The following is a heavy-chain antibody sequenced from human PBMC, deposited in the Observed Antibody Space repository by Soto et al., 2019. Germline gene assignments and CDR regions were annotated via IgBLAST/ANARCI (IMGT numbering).Heavy chain of an antibody. CDR2: ISYDGSNK. CDR1: GFTFSSYA. V-gene: IGHV3-30-3*01. Sequence: SLRLSCAASGFTFSSYAMHWVRQAPGKGLEWVAVISYDGSNKYYADSVKGRFTISRDNSKNTLYLQMNSLRAEDTAVYYCAREARSSPYYYGMDVWGQGTTVTVSS. CDR3: AREARSSPYYYGMDV. J-gene: IGHJ6*02. D-gene: IGHD6-6*01.